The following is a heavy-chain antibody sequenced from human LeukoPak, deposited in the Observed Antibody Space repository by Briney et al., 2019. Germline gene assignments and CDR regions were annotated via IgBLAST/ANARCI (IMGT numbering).Heavy chain of an antibody. CDR1: GGSFSGYY. Sequence: PSETLSLTCAVYGGSFSGYYWSWIRQPPGKGLEWIGEINHSGSTNYNPSLKSRVTISVDTSKKQFSLKLSSVTAADTAVYYCARASGIAVAGTGAGIVNYWGQGTLVTVSS. V-gene: IGHV4-34*01. CDR3: ARASGIAVAGTGAGIVNY. CDR2: INHSGST. J-gene: IGHJ4*02. D-gene: IGHD6-19*01.